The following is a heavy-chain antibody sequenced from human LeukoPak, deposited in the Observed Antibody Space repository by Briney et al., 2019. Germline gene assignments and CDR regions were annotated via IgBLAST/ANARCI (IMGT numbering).Heavy chain of an antibody. Sequence: GGSLTLSCEASGFSFSDNYMTWIRQPPGKGLEWIAYIRSGGTTVYYADSVKGRFTISRDDAKNSLYLQMNSLRAEDTAVYYCASGDSSGYYYFHDYWGQGTLVTVSS. CDR3: ASGDSSGYYYFHDY. CDR1: GFSFSDNY. V-gene: IGHV3-11*04. CDR2: IRSGGTTV. D-gene: IGHD3-22*01. J-gene: IGHJ4*02.